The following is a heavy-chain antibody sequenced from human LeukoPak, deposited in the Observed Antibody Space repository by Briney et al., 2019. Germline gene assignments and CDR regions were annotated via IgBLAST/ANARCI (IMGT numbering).Heavy chain of an antibody. CDR3: ARGSDYVWGV. CDR1: GVSVSSSSGHW. J-gene: IGHJ4*02. Sequence: PSETLSLTCAVSGVSVSSSSGHWWSWVRQPPGKGFEWIGEAHHNGLTNYSPSFERRVSMSVDTSKNEFSLKLNSVTAADTAVYYCARGSDYVWGVWGQGTLVTVSS. CDR2: AHHNGLT. V-gene: IGHV4-4*02. D-gene: IGHD3-16*01.